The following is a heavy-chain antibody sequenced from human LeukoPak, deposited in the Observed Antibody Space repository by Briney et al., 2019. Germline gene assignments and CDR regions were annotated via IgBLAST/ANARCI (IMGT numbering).Heavy chain of an antibody. J-gene: IGHJ4*02. V-gene: IGHV1-69*04. Sequence: ASVKVSCKASGGTFSSYAISWVRQAPGQGLEWMGRVIPILGIANYAQKFQGRVTITADKSTSTAYMELSSLRSEDTAVYYCARGYYYDSSGYYHGDYWGQGTLVTVSS. D-gene: IGHD3-22*01. CDR3: ARGYYYDSSGYYHGDY. CDR1: GGTFSSYA. CDR2: VIPILGIA.